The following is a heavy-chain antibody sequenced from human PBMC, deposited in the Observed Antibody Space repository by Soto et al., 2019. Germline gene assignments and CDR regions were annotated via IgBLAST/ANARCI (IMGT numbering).Heavy chain of an antibody. J-gene: IGHJ6*02. D-gene: IGHD3-10*01. V-gene: IGHV1-2*04. Sequence: ASVKVSCKASGYTFTGYYMHWVRQAPGQGLEWMGWINPNSGGTNYAQKFQGWVTMTRDTSISTAYMELSRLRSDDTAVYYCAREENGDVYGMDVWGQGTTVTVSS. CDR3: AREENGDVYGMDV. CDR2: INPNSGGT. CDR1: GYTFTGYY.